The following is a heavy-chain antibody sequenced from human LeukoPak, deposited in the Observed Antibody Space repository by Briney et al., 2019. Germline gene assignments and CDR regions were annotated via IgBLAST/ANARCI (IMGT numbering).Heavy chain of an antibody. CDR3: AKSSSGWYAFDI. CDR2: ISGGGGTA. V-gene: IGHV3-23*01. CDR1: GFTFSSYA. Sequence: GGSLRLSCAASGFTFSSYAMTWVRQAPGKGLEWVSGISGGGGTAYYGDSVKGRFTISRDSSKNTLYLQLNSLRAEDTAVYYCAKSSSGWYAFDIWGRGTMVTVSS. J-gene: IGHJ3*02. D-gene: IGHD6-19*01.